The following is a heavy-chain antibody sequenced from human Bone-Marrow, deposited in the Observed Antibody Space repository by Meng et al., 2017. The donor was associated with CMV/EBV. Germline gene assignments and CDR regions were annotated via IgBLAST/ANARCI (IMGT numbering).Heavy chain of an antibody. CDR1: GSTFSSYW. Sequence: GESLKISCAASGSTFSSYWMSWVRQAPGKGLEWVANIKQDGSEKYYVNSVQGRFTNSRDNANNSLYLQMNSLRAEDTAVYYCARRGSITIFGVAARTGWFDPWGQGTLVTVSS. J-gene: IGHJ5*02. CDR2: IKQDGSEK. V-gene: IGHV3-7*01. CDR3: ARRGSITIFGVAARTGWFDP. D-gene: IGHD3-3*01.